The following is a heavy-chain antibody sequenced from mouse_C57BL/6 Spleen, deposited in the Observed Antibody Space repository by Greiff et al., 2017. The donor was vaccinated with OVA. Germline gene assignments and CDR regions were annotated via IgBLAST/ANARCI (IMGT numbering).Heavy chain of an antibody. CDR2: INPNNGGT. J-gene: IGHJ2*01. CDR3: ARNDYGGYYYDY. D-gene: IGHD2-4*01. CDR1: GYTFTDYY. Sequence: EVQLQQSGPELVKPGASVKISCKASGYTFTDYYMNWVKQSHGKSLEWIGDINPNNGGTSYNQKFKGKATLTVDKSSSTAYMELRSLTSEDSAVYYCARNDYGGYYYDYWGQGTTLTVSS. V-gene: IGHV1-26*01.